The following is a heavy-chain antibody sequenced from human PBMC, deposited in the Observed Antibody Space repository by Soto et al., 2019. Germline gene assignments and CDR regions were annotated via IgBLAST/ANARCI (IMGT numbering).Heavy chain of an antibody. J-gene: IGHJ5*02. CDR3: ARVSMSTVSWGFDP. CDR1: GDSITSNH. Sequence: PSETLSLTCAVSGDSITSNHWNWIRQPPGRGLEWIGYTYNSGTTKYNPSLKSRVIISVDTSKNQLSLKLSSVTAADTAVYYCARVSMSTVSWGFDPWGQGTLVTVSS. V-gene: IGHV4-59*01. D-gene: IGHD4-4*01. CDR2: TYNSGTT.